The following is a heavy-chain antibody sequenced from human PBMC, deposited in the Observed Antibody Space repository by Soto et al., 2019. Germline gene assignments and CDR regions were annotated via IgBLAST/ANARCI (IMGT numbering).Heavy chain of an antibody. Sequence: SETLSLTCIVSDGSVSSSSYYWGWIRQPPGKGLDWIGNIYWSGSTYYNPSLKSRVSLSIDPSNNQFSLKLTSVTAADTAVYYCARLDCSAGTCYLDYWGQGTLVTVSS. V-gene: IGHV4-39*01. CDR2: IYWSGST. D-gene: IGHD2-15*01. CDR3: ARLDCSAGTCYLDY. J-gene: IGHJ4*02. CDR1: DGSVSSSSYY.